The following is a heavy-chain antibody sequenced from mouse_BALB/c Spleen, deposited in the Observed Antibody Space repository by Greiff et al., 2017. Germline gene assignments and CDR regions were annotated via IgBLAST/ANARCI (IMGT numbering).Heavy chain of an antibody. CDR2: ISSGSSTI. V-gene: IGHV5-17*02. CDR1: GFTFSSFG. CDR3: ASSYRYDGYFDV. Sequence: EVQLVESGGGLVQPGGSRKLSCAASGFTFSSFGMHWVRQAPEKGLEGVAYISSGSSTIYYADTVKGRFTISRDNPKNTLFLQMTSLRSEDTAMYYCASSYRYDGYFDVWGAGTTVTVSS. D-gene: IGHD2-14*01. J-gene: IGHJ1*01.